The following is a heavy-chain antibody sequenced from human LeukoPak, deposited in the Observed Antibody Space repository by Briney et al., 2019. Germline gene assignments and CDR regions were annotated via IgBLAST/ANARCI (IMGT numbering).Heavy chain of an antibody. V-gene: IGHV4-34*01. CDR3: ARAHGSPSVRLFDS. D-gene: IGHD3-10*01. Sequence: SETLSLTCAVYGGSFSGYYWSWIRQPPGKGLEWIGEINHSGSTNYNPSLKSRVTISVDTSKNQFSLKLSSVTAADTAVYYCARAHGSPSVRLFDSWGQGTLVTVSS. CDR2: INHSGST. CDR1: GGSFSGYY. J-gene: IGHJ4*02.